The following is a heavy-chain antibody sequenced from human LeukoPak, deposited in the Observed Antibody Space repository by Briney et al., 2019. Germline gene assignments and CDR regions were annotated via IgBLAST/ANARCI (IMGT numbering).Heavy chain of an antibody. D-gene: IGHD6-6*01. CDR1: GFTFSSYS. V-gene: IGHV3-21*01. CDR3: ARDKSIAARGWFDP. CDR2: ISSSSSYI. Sequence: PGGSLRLSCAASGFTFSSYSMNWVRQAPGKGLEWVSSISSSSSYIYYADSVKGRFTISRDNAKNSLYLQMNSLRAEDTAVYYCARDKSIAARGWFDPWGQGTLVTVSS. J-gene: IGHJ5*02.